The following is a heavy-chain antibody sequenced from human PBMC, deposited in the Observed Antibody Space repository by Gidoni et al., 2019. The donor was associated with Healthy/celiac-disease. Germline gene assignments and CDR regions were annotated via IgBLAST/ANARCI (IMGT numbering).Heavy chain of an antibody. Sequence: EVQLVESGGGLVQPGRSLRLSCTASGFTFGDYAMSWVRQAPGKGLEWVGFIRRKAYGGTTEYAASVKGRFTISRDDSKSIAYLQMNSLKTEDTAVYYCTTMVRGVIYYFDYWGQGTLVTVSS. CDR2: IRRKAYGGTT. V-gene: IGHV3-49*04. CDR1: GFTFGDYA. J-gene: IGHJ4*02. D-gene: IGHD3-10*01. CDR3: TTMVRGVIYYFDY.